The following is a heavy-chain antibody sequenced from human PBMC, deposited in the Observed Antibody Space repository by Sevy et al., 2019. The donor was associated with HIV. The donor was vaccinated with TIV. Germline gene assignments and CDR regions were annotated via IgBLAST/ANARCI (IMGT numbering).Heavy chain of an antibody. D-gene: IGHD3-22*01. Sequence: GGSLRLSCVASGFTFDNYWMQWVRQAPGKGLEWVANIRQDGNEIYYADSVKGRFTISRDNAKNTLYLQMNSLRAEDTAVYYCAKAGYYYDSSGYNWFDPWGQGTLVTVSS. CDR1: GFTFDNYW. CDR2: IRQDGNEI. J-gene: IGHJ5*02. CDR3: AKAGYYYDSSGYNWFDP. V-gene: IGHV3-7*01.